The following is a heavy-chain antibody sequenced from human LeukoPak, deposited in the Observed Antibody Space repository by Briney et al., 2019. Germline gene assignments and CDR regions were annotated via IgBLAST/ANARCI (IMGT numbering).Heavy chain of an antibody. CDR3: ARVRTFRIAAVYYMDV. Sequence: GASVKVSCKASGYTFTSYDINWVRQATGQGLEWMGWISAYNGNTNYAQKLQGRVTMTTDTSTSTAYMELRSLRSDDTAVYYCARVRTFRIAAVYYMDVWGKGTTVTVSS. D-gene: IGHD6-13*01. CDR1: GYTFTSYD. CDR2: ISAYNGNT. V-gene: IGHV1-18*01. J-gene: IGHJ6*03.